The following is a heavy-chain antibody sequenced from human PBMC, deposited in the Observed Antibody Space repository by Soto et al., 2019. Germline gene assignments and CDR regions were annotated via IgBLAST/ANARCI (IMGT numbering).Heavy chain of an antibody. Sequence: HPGGALRLSCAASGFTFSSYAMSWVRQAPGKGLEWVSAISGSGGSTYYADSVKGRFTIPRDNSKNTLYLQINTLRAADTAVYYCAKALTTVVTPDNFDYWGQGTLVTVS. CDR1: GFTFSSYA. D-gene: IGHD4-17*01. CDR2: ISGSGGST. CDR3: AKALTTVVTPDNFDY. J-gene: IGHJ4*02. V-gene: IGHV3-23*01.